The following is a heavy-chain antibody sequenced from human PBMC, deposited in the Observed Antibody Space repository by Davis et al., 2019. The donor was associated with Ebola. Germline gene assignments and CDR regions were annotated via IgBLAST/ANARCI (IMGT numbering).Heavy chain of an antibody. V-gene: IGHV4-4*02. CDR2: IYQSGSA. CDR1: GGSISSSHW. Sequence: PSETLSLTCAVSGGSISSSHWWSWVRQPPGEGLEWIGEIYQSGSANYNPSLKSRVTMSVDKSKNQFSLKLSSMTAADTAMYYCVRWGYSGHDSGSYYFDYWGQGTQVTVSS. J-gene: IGHJ4*02. D-gene: IGHD5-12*01. CDR3: VRWGYSGHDSGSYYFDY.